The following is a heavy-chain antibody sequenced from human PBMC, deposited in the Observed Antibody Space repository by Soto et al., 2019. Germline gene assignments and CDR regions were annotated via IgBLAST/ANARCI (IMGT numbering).Heavy chain of an antibody. Sequence: ASVKVSCKASGYTFTSYDINWVRQATGQGLEWMGWMNPNSGNTGYAQKFQGRVTMTRNTSISTAYMELSSLRSEDTAVYYCAREPLGYCSGGSCSTRYYYYYGMDVWGQGTTVTVSS. CDR3: AREPLGYCSGGSCSTRYYYYYGMDV. V-gene: IGHV1-8*01. J-gene: IGHJ6*02. CDR2: MNPNSGNT. D-gene: IGHD2-15*01. CDR1: GYTFTSYD.